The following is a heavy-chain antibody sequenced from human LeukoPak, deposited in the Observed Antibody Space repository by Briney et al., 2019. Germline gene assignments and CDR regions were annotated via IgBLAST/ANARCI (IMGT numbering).Heavy chain of an antibody. J-gene: IGHJ5*02. CDR2: INPNSGNT. Sequence: ASVKVSCKASGYTFTGYYMHWVRQAPGQGLEWMGWINPNSGNTGYAQKFQGRVTMTRNTSISTAYMELSSLRSEDTAVYYCARARILYGSGSTFDPWGQGTLVTVSS. D-gene: IGHD3-10*01. CDR1: GYTFTGYY. V-gene: IGHV1-8*02. CDR3: ARARILYGSGSTFDP.